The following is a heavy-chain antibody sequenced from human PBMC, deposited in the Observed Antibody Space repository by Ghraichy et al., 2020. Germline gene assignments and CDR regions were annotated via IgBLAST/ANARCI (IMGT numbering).Heavy chain of an antibody. D-gene: IGHD6-13*01. CDR1: GGSISSYY. Sequence: SQTLSLTCTVSGGSISSYYWSWIRQPPGKGLEWIGYIYYSGSTNYNPSLKSRVTISVDTSKNQFSLKLSSVTAADTAVYYCARSVAAAGIDYWGQGTLVTVSS. V-gene: IGHV4-59*08. CDR2: IYYSGST. CDR3: ARSVAAAGIDY. J-gene: IGHJ4*02.